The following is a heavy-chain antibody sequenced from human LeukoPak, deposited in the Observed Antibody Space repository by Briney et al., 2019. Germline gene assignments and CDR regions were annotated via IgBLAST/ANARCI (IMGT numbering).Heavy chain of an antibody. V-gene: IGHV3-48*02. Sequence: GGSLRLSCAASGFTFSSYAMSWVRQAPGKGLEWVSYISSSSSTIHYADSVKGRFTISRDNAKNSLYLQMNSLRDEDTAVYYCARDLDGGDPIDYWGQGTLVTVSS. D-gene: IGHD4-17*01. CDR2: ISSSSSTI. CDR1: GFTFSSYA. J-gene: IGHJ4*02. CDR3: ARDLDGGDPIDY.